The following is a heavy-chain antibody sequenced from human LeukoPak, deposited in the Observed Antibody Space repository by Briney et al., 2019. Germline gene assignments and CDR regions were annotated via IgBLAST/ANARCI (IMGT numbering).Heavy chain of an antibody. V-gene: IGHV1-69*02. CDR2: IIPILGIA. Sequence: SVKVSCKASGGTFSSYTISWVRQAPGQGLEWMGRIIPILGIANYAQKFQGRVTIPADKSTSTAYMELSSLRSEDTAVYYCARVVDFWSGRTPYYYYYMDVWGKGTTVTVSS. J-gene: IGHJ6*03. D-gene: IGHD3-3*01. CDR1: GGTFSSYT. CDR3: ARVVDFWSGRTPYYYYYMDV.